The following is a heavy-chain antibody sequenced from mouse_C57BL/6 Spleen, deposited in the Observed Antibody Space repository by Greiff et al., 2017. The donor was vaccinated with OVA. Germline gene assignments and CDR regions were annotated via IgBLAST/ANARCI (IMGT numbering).Heavy chain of an antibody. CDR1: GYTFTSYT. Sequence: QVQLQQSGAELARPGASVKMSCKASGYTFTSYTMHWVKQRPGQGLEWIGYINPSSGYTKYNQKFKDKATLTADKSSSTAYMQLSSLTSEDSAVYYCARSPTIVTLDYGGQGTTLTVSS. J-gene: IGHJ2*01. CDR2: INPSSGYT. CDR3: ARSPTIVTLDY. V-gene: IGHV1-4*01. D-gene: IGHD2-5*01.